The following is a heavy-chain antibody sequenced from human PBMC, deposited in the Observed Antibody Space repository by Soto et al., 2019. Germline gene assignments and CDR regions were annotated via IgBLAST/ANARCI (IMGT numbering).Heavy chain of an antibody. V-gene: IGHV1-18*01. CDR3: ARVQGLAAGTSDY. CDR1: GYTFNRYG. Sequence: QVQLVQSGVEVKKPGASVKVSCKASGYTFNRYGINWVRQAPGHGLEWIGWISGDNGSTNYAQNLQGRVTMTTDTSTSTAYMELRSLTFDDTAVYYCARVQGLAAGTSDYWGQGTLVTVSS. D-gene: IGHD6-13*01. CDR2: ISGDNGST. J-gene: IGHJ4*02.